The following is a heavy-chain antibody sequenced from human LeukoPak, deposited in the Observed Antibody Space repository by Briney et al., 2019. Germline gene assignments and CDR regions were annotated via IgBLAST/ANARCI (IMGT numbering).Heavy chain of an antibody. J-gene: IGHJ4*02. CDR3: ARGILYLGFDY. Sequence: GGSLRLSCAASGFTFRNYVMSWVRQAPGKGLEWVSYISSSGSTIYYADSVKGRFTISRDNAKNSLYLQMNSLRAEDTAVYYCARGILYLGFDYWGQGTLVTVSS. D-gene: IGHD2-8*01. CDR2: ISSSGSTI. V-gene: IGHV3-11*01. CDR1: GFTFRNYV.